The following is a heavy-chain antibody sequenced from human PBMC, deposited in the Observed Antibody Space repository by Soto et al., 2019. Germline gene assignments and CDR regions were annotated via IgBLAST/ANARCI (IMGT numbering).Heavy chain of an antibody. D-gene: IGHD3-10*01. V-gene: IGHV3-30*03. J-gene: IGHJ6*02. Sequence: SCKASGYTFTSYGISWVRQAPGQGLEWVAVISYDGSNKYYADSVKGRFTISRDNSKNTLYLQMNSLRAEDTAVYYCATSDTMVRGVISYYYYGMDVWGQGTTVTVSS. CDR2: ISYDGSNK. CDR1: GYTFTSYG. CDR3: ATSDTMVRGVISYYYYGMDV.